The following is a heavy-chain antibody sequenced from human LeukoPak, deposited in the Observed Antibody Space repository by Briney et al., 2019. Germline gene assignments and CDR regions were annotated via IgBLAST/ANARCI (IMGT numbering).Heavy chain of an antibody. D-gene: IGHD3-3*01. CDR1: GVSISRSY. CDR2: FYYSGNT. CDR3: ARLRFWSGYPFFDS. Sequence: SETLSLTCTVSGVSISRSYWSWVRQPPGKGLEWIGYFYYSGNTNYNPSLKSRVTMSVDTSKNQFSLNLRSVTAADTAVFYCARLRFWSGYPFFDSWGQGTLVTVSP. J-gene: IGHJ4*02. V-gene: IGHV4-59*01.